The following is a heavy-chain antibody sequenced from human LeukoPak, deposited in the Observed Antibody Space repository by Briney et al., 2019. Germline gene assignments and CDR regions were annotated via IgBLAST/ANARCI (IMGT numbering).Heavy chain of an antibody. CDR2: IGYSGGST. V-gene: IGHV3-23*01. J-gene: IGHJ4*02. D-gene: IGHD6-19*01. CDR1: GFTFSSFA. CDR3: AKVRDSSGWYWFDY. Sequence: GGSLRLSCAASGFTFSSFAMSWVRQAPGKGLEWVSAIGYSGGSTYYADSVKGRFTISGDNSKNTLYLQMNSLRAEDTAVYYCAKVRDSSGWYWFDYWGQGTLLTVSS.